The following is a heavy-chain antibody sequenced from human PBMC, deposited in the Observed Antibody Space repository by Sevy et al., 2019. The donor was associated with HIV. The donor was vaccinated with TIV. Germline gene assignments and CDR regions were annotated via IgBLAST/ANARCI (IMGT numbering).Heavy chain of an antibody. D-gene: IGHD3-16*01. CDR1: GGSISSSRHY. CDR2: RFYSGGA. V-gene: IGHV4-39*01. Sequence: SETLSLTCTVSGGSISSSRHYWGWIRQSPGKGLEWIGGRFYSGGAYYNPSLQSRVTMSVDTSNNQFSLNVKSVTAAETAVYYCARHPLGNWFDLWGQGILVTVSS. J-gene: IGHJ5*02. CDR3: ARHPLGNWFDL.